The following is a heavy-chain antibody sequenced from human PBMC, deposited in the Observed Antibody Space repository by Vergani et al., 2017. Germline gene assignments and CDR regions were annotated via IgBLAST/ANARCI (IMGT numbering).Heavy chain of an antibody. V-gene: IGHV4-4*07. CDR1: GGSISSYY. D-gene: IGHD6-13*01. J-gene: IGHJ6*04. CDR3: ARAGIAAAGIGRHYYYYGMDV. CDR2: IYASGST. Sequence: QLQLQESGPGLVKPSETLSLTCTVSGGSISSYYWSWIRQPAGKGLEWIGRIYASGSTNYNPSLKSRVTMSVDTSKNQFSLKLSSVTAADTAVYYCARAGIAAAGIGRHYYYYGMDVGGKGTTGTVAA.